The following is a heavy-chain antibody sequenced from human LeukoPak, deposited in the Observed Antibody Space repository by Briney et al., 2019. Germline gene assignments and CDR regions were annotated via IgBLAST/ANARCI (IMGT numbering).Heavy chain of an antibody. CDR1: GFTFSSYA. Sequence: GGSLRLSCAASGFTFSSYAMSWVRQAPGKGLEWVSAISGSGGSTYYADSVKGRFTISRDNSKNTLYLQMNSLRAEDTAVYYCAKDKSGRLKGGQNDYGGRGPRVTVPS. V-gene: IGHV3-23*01. J-gene: IGHJ4*02. CDR3: AKDKSGRLKGGQNDY. D-gene: IGHD5-12*01. CDR2: ISGSGGST.